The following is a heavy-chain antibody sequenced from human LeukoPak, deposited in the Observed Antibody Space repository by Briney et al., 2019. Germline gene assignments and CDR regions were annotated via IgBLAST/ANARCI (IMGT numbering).Heavy chain of an antibody. CDR1: GFIFSTYS. V-gene: IGHV3-48*01. J-gene: IGHJ3*02. Sequence: GGSLRLSCAASGFIFSTYSMNWVRQAPGKGLEWVSYISSSSSTIYQADSVKGRFTISRDNSKNTLYLQMNSLRAEDTAVYYCYGIAVAGPDAFDIWGQGTMVTVSS. D-gene: IGHD6-19*01. CDR2: ISSSSSTI. CDR3: YGIAVAGPDAFDI.